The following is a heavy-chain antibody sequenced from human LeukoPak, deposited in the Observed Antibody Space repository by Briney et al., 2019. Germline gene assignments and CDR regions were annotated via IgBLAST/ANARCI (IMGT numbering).Heavy chain of an antibody. D-gene: IGHD3-9*01. V-gene: IGHV3-23*01. CDR1: GFTFSSYS. J-gene: IGHJ6*02. CDR2: ISGSDART. Sequence: GGSLRLSCAASGFTFSSYSMNWVRQAPGKGLEWVSTISGSDARTYYADSVKGRFTISRDNFKNTLYLQLSSLRAEDTAVYYCAKPEYYDMDGMDVWGQGTTVTVSS. CDR3: AKPEYYDMDGMDV.